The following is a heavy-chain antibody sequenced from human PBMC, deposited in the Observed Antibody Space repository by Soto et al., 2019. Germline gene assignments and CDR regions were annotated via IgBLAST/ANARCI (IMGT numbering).Heavy chain of an antibody. V-gene: IGHV1-46*01. CDR1: GYTFTSYY. D-gene: IGHD6-19*01. Sequence: ASVKVSCKASGYTFTSYYMHWVRQAPGQGLEWMGIINPSGGSTSYAQKFQGRVTMTRDTSTSTVYMELSSLRSEDTAVYYCAKTGRLDFPHGSPAYYFDYWGQGTLVTVSS. CDR3: AKTGRLDFPHGSPAYYFDY. CDR2: INPSGGST. J-gene: IGHJ4*02.